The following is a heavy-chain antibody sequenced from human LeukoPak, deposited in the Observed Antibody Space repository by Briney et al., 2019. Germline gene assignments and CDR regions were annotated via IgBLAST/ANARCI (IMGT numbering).Heavy chain of an antibody. J-gene: IGHJ4*02. Sequence: GGSLRLSCAASGFTFSSYAMHWVRQAPGKGLEWVAVISYDGSNKYYADSMKGRFTISRDNSKNTLYLQMNSLRAEDTAVYYCASTSRYYYGSGSSPFDYWGQGTLVTVSS. D-gene: IGHD3-10*01. CDR3: ASTSRYYYGSGSSPFDY. CDR2: ISYDGSNK. V-gene: IGHV3-30*04. CDR1: GFTFSSYA.